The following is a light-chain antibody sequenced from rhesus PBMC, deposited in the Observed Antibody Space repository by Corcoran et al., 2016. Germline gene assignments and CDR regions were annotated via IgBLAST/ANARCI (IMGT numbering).Light chain of an antibody. CDR3: QQHNSFPRT. CDR1: QGISNY. V-gene: IGKV1S14*01. J-gene: IGKJ1*01. CDR2: YAS. Sequence: DIQMTQSPSSLSSSVGDTVTITLRASQGISNYLAWYQQKPGKAPKPLIYYASKLESGVPSRSSGSGSGTDFTLTISSLQPENCAIYFCQQHNSFPRTFSRGARVEIE.